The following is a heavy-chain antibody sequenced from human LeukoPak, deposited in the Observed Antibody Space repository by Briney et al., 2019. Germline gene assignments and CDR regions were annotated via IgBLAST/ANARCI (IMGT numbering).Heavy chain of an antibody. CDR2: IYTSGST. V-gene: IGHV4-4*08. J-gene: IGHJ5*02. CDR3: ARDGDLNWFDP. Sequence: SETLSLTCTVSGGSISSYYWSWIRQPPGKGLEWIGRIYTSGSTNYNPSLKSRVTISVDTSKNQFSLKLSSVTAADTAVYYCARDGDLNWFDPWGQGTLVTVSS. D-gene: IGHD7-27*01. CDR1: GGSISSYY.